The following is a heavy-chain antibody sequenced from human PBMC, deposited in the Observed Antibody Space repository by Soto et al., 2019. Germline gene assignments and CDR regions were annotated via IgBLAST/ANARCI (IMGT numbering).Heavy chain of an antibody. J-gene: IGHJ4*02. Sequence: QVQLQESGPGLVKPSETLSLTCTVSGGSISSYYWSWIRQPPGKGLEWIGYIYYSASTKYNPPLPPRVTTSVATSKNQFPLKLSSVTAADTAGYYCARRWVTCVDYWGQGTLVTVSS. CDR1: GGSISSYY. CDR3: ARRWVTCVDY. V-gene: IGHV4-59*01. CDR2: IYYSAST. D-gene: IGHD4-4*01.